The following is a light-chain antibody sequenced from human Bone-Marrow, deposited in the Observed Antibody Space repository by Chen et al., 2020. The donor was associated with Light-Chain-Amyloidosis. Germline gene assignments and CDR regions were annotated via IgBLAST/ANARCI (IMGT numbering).Light chain of an antibody. CDR3: ATWEDSMNGPV. J-gene: IGLJ3*02. Sequence: QSVLTQSPSVSGTPGQRVTISCSGSSSNIGHNSVNWYVQLPGTAPKLLIYNSSQRPSGVPDRFSGSKSGASASLAISGLRSEDEAHYYCATWEDSMNGPVFGGGTHLTVL. CDR2: NSS. CDR1: SSNIGHNS. V-gene: IGLV1-44*01.